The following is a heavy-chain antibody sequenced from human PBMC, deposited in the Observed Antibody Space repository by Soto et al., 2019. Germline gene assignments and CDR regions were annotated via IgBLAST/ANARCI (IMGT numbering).Heavy chain of an antibody. D-gene: IGHD2-15*01. Sequence: KPGGSLRLSCAASGFTFSSYSMNWVRQAPGKGLEWVSSISSSSSYIYYADSVKGRFTISRDNAKNSLYLQMNSLRAEDTAVYYCAQTQRYCSGGSCYRGFDYWGQGTLVTVSS. V-gene: IGHV3-21*01. J-gene: IGHJ4*02. CDR1: GFTFSSYS. CDR3: AQTQRYCSGGSCYRGFDY. CDR2: ISSSSSYI.